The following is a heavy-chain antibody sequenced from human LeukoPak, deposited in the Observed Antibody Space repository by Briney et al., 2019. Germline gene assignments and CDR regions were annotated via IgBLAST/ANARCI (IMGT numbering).Heavy chain of an antibody. CDR2: IFASGSAT. CDR3: ARAGGSTVSHSDY. D-gene: IGHD4-17*01. CDR1: GFTFSGYA. V-gene: IGHV3-23*05. J-gene: IGHJ4*02. Sequence: GGSLRLSCAASGFTFSGYAMNWVRQAPGKGLEWVSLIFASGSATKYADSVKGRFTISRDNSKNTLYLQMNSLRAEDTAVYYCARAGGSTVSHSDYWGQGTLVTVSS.